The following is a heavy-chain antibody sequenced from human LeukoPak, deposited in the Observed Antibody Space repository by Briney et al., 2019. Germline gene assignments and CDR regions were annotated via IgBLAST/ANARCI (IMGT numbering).Heavy chain of an antibody. Sequence: HPGGSLRLSCAASGFTFSSYAMHWVRQAPGKGLEWVAVISYDGSNKYYADSVKGRFTISRDNSKNTLYLQMNSLRAEDTAVYYCARATTPFDYWGQGTLVTVSS. J-gene: IGHJ4*02. V-gene: IGHV3-30-3*01. CDR3: ARATTPFDY. D-gene: IGHD1-26*01. CDR1: GFTFSSYA. CDR2: ISYDGSNK.